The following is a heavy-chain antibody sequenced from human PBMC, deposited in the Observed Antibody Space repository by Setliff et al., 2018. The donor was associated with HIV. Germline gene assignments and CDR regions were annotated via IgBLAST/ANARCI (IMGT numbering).Heavy chain of an antibody. CDR3: ARGVTHPPPFGAFDI. CDR2: LYHSGST. V-gene: IGHV4-59*11. Sequence: PSETLSLTCTVSGGSISSHYWSWIRQPPGKGLECIGHLYHSGSTHYSPSLKSRVTMSVATSKNQFSLKLRSVTAADTAFYYCARGVTHPPPFGAFDIWGLGTLVTVSS. J-gene: IGHJ3*02. CDR1: GGSISSHY. D-gene: IGHD5-18*01.